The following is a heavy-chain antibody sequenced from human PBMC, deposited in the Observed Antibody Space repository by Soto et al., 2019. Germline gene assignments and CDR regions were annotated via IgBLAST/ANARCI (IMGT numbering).Heavy chain of an antibody. CDR1: GGSISSYY. V-gene: IGHV4-59*01. J-gene: IGHJ4*02. CDR3: ARDRAAAAGSVFDY. D-gene: IGHD6-13*01. CDR2: IYYSGST. Sequence: SETLSLTCTVSGGSISSYYWSWIRQPPGKGLEWIGYIYYSGSTNYNPSLKSRVTISVDTSKNQFSLKLSSVTAADTAAYYCARDRAAAAGSVFDYWGQGTLVTVSS.